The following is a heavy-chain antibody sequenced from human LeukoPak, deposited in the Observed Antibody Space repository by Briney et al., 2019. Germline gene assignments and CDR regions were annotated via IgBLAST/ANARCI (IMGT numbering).Heavy chain of an antibody. CDR1: GGSISSYY. Sequence: PSETLSLTCTVSGGSISSYYWSWIRQPPGKGLEWIGYIYYSGSTNYNPSLKSRVTISVDTSKNQFSLKLSSVTAADTAVYYCARRSYYDSSGPLDYWGQGTLVTVSS. D-gene: IGHD3-22*01. CDR3: ARRSYYDSSGPLDY. J-gene: IGHJ4*02. V-gene: IGHV4-59*08. CDR2: IYYSGST.